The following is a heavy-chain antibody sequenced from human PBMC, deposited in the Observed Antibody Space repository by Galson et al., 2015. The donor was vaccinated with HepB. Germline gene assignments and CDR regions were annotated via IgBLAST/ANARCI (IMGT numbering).Heavy chain of an antibody. CDR1: GYTFTSYG. CDR3: ARAAGLDSSGYGFDY. J-gene: IGHJ4*02. CDR2: ISAYNGNT. V-gene: IGHV1-18*01. Sequence: SVKVSCKASGYTFTSYGISWVRQAPGQGLEWMGWISAYNGNTNYAQKLQGRVTMTTDTSTSTAYMELRSLRSDDTAVYYCARAAGLDSSGYGFDYWGQGTLVTVSS. D-gene: IGHD3-22*01.